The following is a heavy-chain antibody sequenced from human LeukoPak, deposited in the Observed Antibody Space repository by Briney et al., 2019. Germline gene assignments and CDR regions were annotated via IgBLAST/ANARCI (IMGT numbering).Heavy chain of an antibody. CDR1: GFTFSSYG. J-gene: IGHJ4*02. V-gene: IGHV3-33*06. CDR2: IYYDGSIK. Sequence: GGSLRPSCAASGFTFSSYGMHWVRRAPGKGLEWVAVIYYDGSIKYYADSVRGRFTISRDNSKNTLYLQMNSLRAEDTAVYYCAKGRDRFENLDYWGQGTQVTVSS. CDR3: AKGRDRFENLDY. D-gene: IGHD3-10*01.